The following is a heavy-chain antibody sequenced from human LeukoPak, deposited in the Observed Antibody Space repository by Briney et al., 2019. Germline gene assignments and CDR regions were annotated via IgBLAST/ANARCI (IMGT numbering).Heavy chain of an antibody. CDR1: GGSISSSSDY. CDR2: IYYSGST. CDR3: ARRRKYCSGGRCYYFFDY. J-gene: IGHJ4*02. Sequence: SETLSLTCTVSGGSISSSSDYWGWIRQPPGKGLEWIGSIYYSGSTYYNSSLKSRVTISVDMSENQFSMKLNSVTAADTAVYYCARRRKYCSGGRCYYFFDYWGQGTLVSVSS. V-gene: IGHV4-39*01. D-gene: IGHD2-15*01.